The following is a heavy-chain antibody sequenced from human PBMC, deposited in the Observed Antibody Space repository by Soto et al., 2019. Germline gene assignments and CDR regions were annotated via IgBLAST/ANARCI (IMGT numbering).Heavy chain of an antibody. CDR3: ARDRYCGSTSCYDNWFDP. V-gene: IGHV4-39*02. J-gene: IGHJ5*02. Sequence: PSETLSLTCTVSGGSISSSSYYWGWIRQPPGKGLEWIGSIYYSGSTYYNPSLKSRVTISVDTSKNQFSLKLSSVTAADTAVYYCARDRYCGSTSCYDNWFDPWGQGTLVTVSS. CDR2: IYYSGST. CDR1: GGSISSSSYY. D-gene: IGHD2-2*01.